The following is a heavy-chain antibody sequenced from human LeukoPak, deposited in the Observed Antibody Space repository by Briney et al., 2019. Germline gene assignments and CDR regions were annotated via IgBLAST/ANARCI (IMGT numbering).Heavy chain of an antibody. CDR1: GFTFDDYA. V-gene: IGHV3-9*01. CDR2: ISWNSGSI. CDR3: AKDIGRGSGWYGFDY. D-gene: IGHD6-19*01. J-gene: IGHJ4*02. Sequence: GESLRLSCAASGFTFDDYAMHWVRQAPGEGLEWVSGISWNSGSIGYADSVKGRFTISRDNAKNSLYLQMNSLRAEDTALYYCAKDIGRGSGWYGFDYWGQGTLVTVSS.